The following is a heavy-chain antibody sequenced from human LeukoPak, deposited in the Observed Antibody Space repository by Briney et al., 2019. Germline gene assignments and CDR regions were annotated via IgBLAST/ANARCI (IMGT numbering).Heavy chain of an antibody. CDR3: ARDGFWSGYYCFDY. J-gene: IGHJ4*02. D-gene: IGHD3-3*01. V-gene: IGHV3-21*01. Sequence: GGSLRLSCAASGFTFSSYSMNWVRQAPGKGLEWVSSISSSSSYIYYADSVKGRFTISRDNAKNSLYLQMNSLRAEDTAVYYCARDGFWSGYYCFDYWGQGTLVTVSS. CDR2: ISSSSSYI. CDR1: GFTFSSYS.